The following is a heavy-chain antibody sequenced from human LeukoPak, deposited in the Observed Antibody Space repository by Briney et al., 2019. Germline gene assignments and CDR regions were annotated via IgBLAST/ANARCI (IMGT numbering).Heavy chain of an antibody. CDR1: GFTFSSYA. CDR2: ISASGAGT. J-gene: IGHJ4*02. Sequence: GGSLRLSCAASGFTFSSYAMNWVRRAPGKGLEWVSGISASGAGTYYADSVKGRFTISRDNSKNTLYLQMNSLRAEDTAVYYCAKDLQLYPVYFDHWGQGTLVTVSS. V-gene: IGHV3-23*01. D-gene: IGHD5-18*01. CDR3: AKDLQLYPVYFDH.